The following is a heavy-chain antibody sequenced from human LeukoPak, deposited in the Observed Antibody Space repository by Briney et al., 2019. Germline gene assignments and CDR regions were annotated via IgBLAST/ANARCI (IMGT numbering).Heavy chain of an antibody. D-gene: IGHD3-22*01. Sequence: SETLSLTCTVSGGSISSYYWSWIRQPPGKGLEWIGYIYYSGSTNYNPSLKSRVTISVDTSKNQFSLKLSSVTAADTAVYYCARDLQYYDSSGLLEDIWGQGTMVTVSS. V-gene: IGHV4-59*01. J-gene: IGHJ3*02. CDR1: GGSISSYY. CDR3: ARDLQYYDSSGLLEDI. CDR2: IYYSGST.